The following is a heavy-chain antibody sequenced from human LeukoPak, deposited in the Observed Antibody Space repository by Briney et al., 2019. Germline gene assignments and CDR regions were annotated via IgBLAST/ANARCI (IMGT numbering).Heavy chain of an antibody. Sequence: ASVKVPCKASGYTFTSYGISWVRQAPGQGLEWMGWISAYNGNTNYAQKLQGRVTMTTDTSTSTAYMELRSLRSDDTAVYYCARITMVRGVIIKFSYYYGMDVWGQGTTVTVSS. J-gene: IGHJ6*02. D-gene: IGHD3-10*01. CDR1: GYTFTSYG. CDR2: ISAYNGNT. CDR3: ARITMVRGVIIKFSYYYGMDV. V-gene: IGHV1-18*01.